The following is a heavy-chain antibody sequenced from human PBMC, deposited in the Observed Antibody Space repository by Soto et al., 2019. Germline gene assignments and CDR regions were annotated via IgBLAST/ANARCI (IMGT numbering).Heavy chain of an antibody. CDR1: GGTISSYY. J-gene: IGHJ3*02. CDR2: IYYSGST. CDR3: ARGFERYNWNDRLAFDI. D-gene: IGHD1-20*01. Sequence: SETLSLTCPVSGGTISSYYWSWIRQPPGKGLEWIGYIYYSGSTNYNPSLKSRVTISVDTSKNQFSLKLSSVTAADTAVYYCARGFERYNWNDRLAFDIWGQGTMVTVSS. V-gene: IGHV4-59*01.